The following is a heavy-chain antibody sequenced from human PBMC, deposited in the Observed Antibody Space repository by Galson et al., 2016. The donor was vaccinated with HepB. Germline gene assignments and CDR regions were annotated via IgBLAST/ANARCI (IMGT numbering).Heavy chain of an antibody. V-gene: IGHV3-33*06. J-gene: IGHJ4*02. D-gene: IGHD4-17*01. Sequence: SLRLSCAASGFTFSSYGMHWVRQVPAKGLEWVAVIWYDGSKQHYAPSVTGRFSISRDNSRNTLYLQMNSLRVEDTGLYYRAKAGDDYGAYQGMPFGSWGQGTLVTVSS. CDR3: AKAGDDYGAYQGMPFGS. CDR1: GFTFSSYG. CDR2: IWYDGSKQ.